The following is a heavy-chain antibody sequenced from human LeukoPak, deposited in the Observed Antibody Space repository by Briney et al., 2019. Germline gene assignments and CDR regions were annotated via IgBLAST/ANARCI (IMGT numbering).Heavy chain of an antibody. CDR3: ANGYSYGFRNY. Sequence: SGGSLRLSCAASGFTFSSYAMSWVRQAPGKGLEWVSAVSGSGDSTYYADSVKGRFTISRDNSKNTLYLQMNSLRAEDTAVYYCANGYSYGFRNYWGQGTLVTVSS. CDR2: VSGSGDST. J-gene: IGHJ4*02. CDR1: GFTFSSYA. V-gene: IGHV3-23*01. D-gene: IGHD5-18*01.